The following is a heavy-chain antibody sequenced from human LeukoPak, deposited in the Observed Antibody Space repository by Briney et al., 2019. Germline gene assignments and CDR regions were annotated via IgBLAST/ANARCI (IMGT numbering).Heavy chain of an antibody. CDR3: ARGARKGDDYGGFFDY. CDR1: GFTFSSYG. J-gene: IGHJ4*02. Sequence: QSGGSLRLSCAASGFTFSSYGLNWVRQAPGKGLEWVAFIRYDGSNQYYADSVKGRFTISRDNSKNTLYLQMNSLRAEDTAVYYCARGARKGDDYGGFFDYWGQGTLVTVSS. D-gene: IGHD4-23*01. CDR2: IRYDGSNQ. V-gene: IGHV3-30*02.